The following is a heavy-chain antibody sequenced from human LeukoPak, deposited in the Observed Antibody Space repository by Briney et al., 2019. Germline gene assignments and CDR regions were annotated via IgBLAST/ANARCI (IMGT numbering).Heavy chain of an antibody. CDR1: GYTFTDYY. CDR3: ARHYGDYVSAFDI. D-gene: IGHD4-17*01. J-gene: IGHJ3*02. V-gene: IGHV1-2*06. Sequence: ASVKVSCKASGYTFTDYYMHLVRQAPGQGLEWMGRINPNSGGTNYAQKFQGRVTMTRDTSISTAYMELSRLRSDDTAVYYCARHYGDYVSAFDIWGQGTMVTVSS. CDR2: INPNSGGT.